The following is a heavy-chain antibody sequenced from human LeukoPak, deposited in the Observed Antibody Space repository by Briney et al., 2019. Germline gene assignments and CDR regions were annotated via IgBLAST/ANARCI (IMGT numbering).Heavy chain of an antibody. V-gene: IGHV3-48*01. CDR3: ARDGEWEPRNFDY. Sequence: QSGGSLRLSCAASGFTVSSYSMNWVRQAPGKGLEWVSYISSSSSTIYYADSVKGRFTISRDNAKNSLYLQMNTLRAEDTAVYYCARDGEWEPRNFDYWGQGTLVTVSS. CDR1: GFTVSSYS. J-gene: IGHJ4*02. D-gene: IGHD1-26*01. CDR2: ISSSSSTI.